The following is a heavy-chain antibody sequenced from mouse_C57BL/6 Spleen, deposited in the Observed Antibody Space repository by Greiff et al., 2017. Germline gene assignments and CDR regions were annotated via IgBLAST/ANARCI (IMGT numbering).Heavy chain of an antibody. J-gene: IGHJ2*01. D-gene: IGHD4-1*01. CDR3: ANLGYFDY. V-gene: IGHV1-50*01. Sequence: QVQLQQPGAELVKPGASVKLSCKASGYTFTSYWMQWVKQRPGQGLEWIGEIDPSDSYTNYNQKFKGKATLTVDPSSSTAYMQLSSLTSEDSAVYYCANLGYFDYWGQGTTLTVSS. CDR1: GYTFTSYW. CDR2: IDPSDSYT.